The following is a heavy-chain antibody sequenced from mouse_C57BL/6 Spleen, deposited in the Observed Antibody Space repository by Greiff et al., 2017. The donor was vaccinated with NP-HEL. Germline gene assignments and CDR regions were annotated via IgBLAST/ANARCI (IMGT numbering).Heavy chain of an antibody. CDR1: GFTFSSYA. Sequence: EVKVVESGEGLVKPGGSLKLSCAASGFTFSSYAMSWVRQTPEKRLEWVAYISSGGDYIYYADTVKGRFTISRDNARNTLYLQMSSLKSEDTAMYYCTRAYGNPYAMDYWGQGTSVTVSS. CDR2: ISSGGDYI. D-gene: IGHD2-1*01. J-gene: IGHJ4*01. V-gene: IGHV5-9-1*02. CDR3: TRAYGNPYAMDY.